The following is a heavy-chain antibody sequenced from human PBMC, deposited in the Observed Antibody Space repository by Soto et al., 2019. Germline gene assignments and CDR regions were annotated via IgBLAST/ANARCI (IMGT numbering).Heavy chain of an antibody. V-gene: IGHV4-30-2*01. D-gene: IGHD2-15*01. CDR3: ASNVAADDALEV. CDR1: GGSISSGGYS. CDR2: IYHSGNT. J-gene: IGHJ3*01. Sequence: SETLSLTCAVSGGSISSGGYSWTWIRQPPGKGLEWIGYIYHSGNTYYNPSLKSRVTISGDRSKYQFTLNLSSVTAADTAVYYCASNVAADDALEVWGQGTMVTVTS.